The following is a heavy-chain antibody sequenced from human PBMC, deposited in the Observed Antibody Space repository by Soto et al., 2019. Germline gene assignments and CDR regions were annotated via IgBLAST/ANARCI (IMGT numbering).Heavy chain of an antibody. CDR3: ARGLHSLFDY. V-gene: IGHV3-33*01. CDR2: IWYDGNNK. J-gene: IGHJ4*02. CDR1: GFNFISYG. Sequence: PRGSLSLSCAEYGFNFISYGMHWVRQAPGKGLEWVAVIWYDGNNKYYAYSVKGRFTISRDNSNNTLYVQMTSLRAEDTAVYYCARGLHSLFDYWGQGTLVTVSS. D-gene: IGHD2-21*01.